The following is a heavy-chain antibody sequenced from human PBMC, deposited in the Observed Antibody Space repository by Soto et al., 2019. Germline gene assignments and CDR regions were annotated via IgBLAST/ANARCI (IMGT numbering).Heavy chain of an antibody. D-gene: IGHD1-26*01. CDR3: AREDSGSFSDYYYYGMDV. V-gene: IGHV3-30-3*01. CDR1: GFTFSSYA. Sequence: PGGSLRLSCAASGFTFSSYAMHWVRQAPGKGLEWVAVISYDGSNKYYADSVKGRFTISRDNSKNTLYLQMNSLRAEDTAVYYCAREDSGSFSDYYYYGMDVWGQGTTVTVSS. CDR2: ISYDGSNK. J-gene: IGHJ6*02.